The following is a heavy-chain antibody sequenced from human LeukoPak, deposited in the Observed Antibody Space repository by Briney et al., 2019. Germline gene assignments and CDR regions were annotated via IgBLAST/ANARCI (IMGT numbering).Heavy chain of an antibody. Sequence: GGSQRLSCAASGFTFSTYNMNWVRQAPGKGLEWVSHISGSSSIIYYADSVKGRFTISRDNAKSSLYLQMNSLRDEDTAVYYCARYFGDPQGMDVWGQGTTVIVSS. CDR1: GFTFSTYN. CDR3: ARYFGDPQGMDV. V-gene: IGHV3-48*02. J-gene: IGHJ6*02. CDR2: ISGSSSII. D-gene: IGHD3-16*01.